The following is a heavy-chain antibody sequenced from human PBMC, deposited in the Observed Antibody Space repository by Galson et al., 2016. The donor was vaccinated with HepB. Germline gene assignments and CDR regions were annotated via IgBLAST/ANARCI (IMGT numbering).Heavy chain of an antibody. CDR1: GFAVSSSH. CDR3: AKDGLARGGSSGWTFDY. CDR2: IFSGGTT. Sequence: SLRLSCAASGFAVSSSHMSWVRQAPGKGLEWVSFIFSGGTTTYADPVKGRLTISRDNSKTRLDLQMDSRRAEETAVYYCAKDGLARGGSSGWTFDYWGQGTLVTVSS. V-gene: IGHV3-53*05. J-gene: IGHJ4*02. D-gene: IGHD6-19*01.